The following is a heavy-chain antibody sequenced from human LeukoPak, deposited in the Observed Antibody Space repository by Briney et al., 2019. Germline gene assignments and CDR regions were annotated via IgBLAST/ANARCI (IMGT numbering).Heavy chain of an antibody. Sequence: GGSLRLSCAASGFTFSNYAMNWVRQAPGKGLEWVSGISGSGGTTFYADSVKGRFTISRDNSKNTLYLQMSSLRAEDTAVYYCVRVAATAFLDYWGQGTLVTVSS. CDR3: VRVAATAFLDY. V-gene: IGHV3-23*01. CDR1: GFTFSNYA. J-gene: IGHJ4*02. CDR2: ISGSGGTT. D-gene: IGHD2-15*01.